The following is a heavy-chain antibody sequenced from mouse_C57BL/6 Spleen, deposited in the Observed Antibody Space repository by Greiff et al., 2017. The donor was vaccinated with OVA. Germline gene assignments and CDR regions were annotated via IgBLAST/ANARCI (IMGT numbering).Heavy chain of an antibody. Sequence: LVESGAELARPGASVKLSCKASGYTFTSYGISWVKQRTGQGLEWIGEIYPRSGNTYYNEKFKGKATLTADKSSSTAYMELRSLTSEDSAVYFCARDGSREGDYWGQGTTLTVSS. V-gene: IGHV1-81*01. D-gene: IGHD1-1*01. CDR2: IYPRSGNT. CDR1: GYTFTSYG. CDR3: ARDGSREGDY. J-gene: IGHJ2*01.